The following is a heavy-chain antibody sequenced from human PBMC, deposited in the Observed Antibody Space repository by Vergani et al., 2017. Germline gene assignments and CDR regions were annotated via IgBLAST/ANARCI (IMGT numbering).Heavy chain of an antibody. Sequence: QVQLVQSGAEVKKPGASVKVSCKASGYIFKNYYIHWLRQAPGQAFEWMGILNPTTGHTTSAQKFMVRVDMTRDPSTDTSTRTVQMTLSSLRSEDTAVYYCARSIGYCAGATCRAYYFDHWGQGTRVTVSS. J-gene: IGHJ5*02. CDR1: GYIFKNYY. CDR2: LNPTTGHT. CDR3: ARSIGYCAGATCRAYYFDH. V-gene: IGHV1-46*02. D-gene: IGHD2-21*01.